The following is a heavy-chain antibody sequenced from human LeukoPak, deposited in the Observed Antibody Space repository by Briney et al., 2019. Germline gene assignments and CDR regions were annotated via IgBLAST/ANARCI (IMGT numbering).Heavy chain of an antibody. J-gene: IGHJ4*02. Sequence: QPGGSLRLSCAASGFTFSSYGMHWVRQAPGKGLEWVAFIRYDGSNKYYADSVKGRFTISRDNSKNTLYLQMNSLRAEDTAVYYYAKDGVVPAANLDYWGQGTLVTVSS. CDR2: IRYDGSNK. CDR3: AKDGVVPAANLDY. D-gene: IGHD2-2*01. CDR1: GFTFSSYG. V-gene: IGHV3-30*02.